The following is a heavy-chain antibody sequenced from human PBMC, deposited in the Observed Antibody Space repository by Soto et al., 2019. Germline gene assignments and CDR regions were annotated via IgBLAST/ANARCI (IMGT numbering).Heavy chain of an antibody. J-gene: IGHJ6*02. CDR3: ARGLLWPSSSPLGYYGMDV. Sequence: ASVKVSCKASGGTFSSYAISWVRQAPGQGLEWMGGIIPIFDTANYAQKFQGRVTITADESTSTAYMELSSLRSEDTAVYYCARGLLWPSSSPLGYYGMDVWGQGTTVTVSS. V-gene: IGHV1-69*13. CDR2: IIPIFDTA. CDR1: GGTFSSYA. D-gene: IGHD6-6*01.